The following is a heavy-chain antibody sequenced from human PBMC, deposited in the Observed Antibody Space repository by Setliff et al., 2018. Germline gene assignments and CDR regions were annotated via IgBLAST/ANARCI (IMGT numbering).Heavy chain of an antibody. CDR2: ISGSGDST. D-gene: IGHD1-1*01. V-gene: IGHV3-23*01. CDR3: ARDRVSNSFYYYGLDV. J-gene: IGHJ6*02. CDR1: GFTFTHYS. Sequence: GGSLRLSCAASGFTFTHYSMNWVRQTPGKGLEWVSTISGSGDSTYYADSVRGRFTISRDNSKNTLFLHMNNLRPEDTALYYCARDRVSNSFYYYGLDVWGQGTTVTSP.